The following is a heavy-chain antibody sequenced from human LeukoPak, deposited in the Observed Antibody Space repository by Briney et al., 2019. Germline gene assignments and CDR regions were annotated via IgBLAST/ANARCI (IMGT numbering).Heavy chain of an antibody. J-gene: IGHJ3*02. CDR3: ARHRDCSSTSCYTPNDAFDI. CDR2: IYPGDSDT. CDR1: GYRFTSYW. V-gene: IGHV5-51*01. D-gene: IGHD2-2*02. Sequence: GESLEISCKGSGYRFTSYWIGWVRPMPGKGLEWMGIIYPGDSDTRYSPSFQGQVTISADKSISTAYLQWSSLKASDTAMYYCARHRDCSSTSCYTPNDAFDIWGQGTMVTVSS.